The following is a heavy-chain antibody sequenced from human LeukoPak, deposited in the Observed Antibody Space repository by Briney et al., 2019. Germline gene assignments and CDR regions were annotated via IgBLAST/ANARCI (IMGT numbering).Heavy chain of an antibody. CDR2: INHSGST. J-gene: IGHJ5*02. CDR1: GGSLSGYY. V-gene: IGHV4-34*01. CDR3: ARGRIAVAGTRFVWFDP. Sequence: SDTLSLTCAIYGGSLSGYYWSWIRQPPGKGLEWTGEINHSGSTNYNPSLKSRVTISVDTSKNQFSLKLSSVTAADTAVYYCARGRIAVAGTRFVWFDPWGQGTLVTVSS. D-gene: IGHD6-19*01.